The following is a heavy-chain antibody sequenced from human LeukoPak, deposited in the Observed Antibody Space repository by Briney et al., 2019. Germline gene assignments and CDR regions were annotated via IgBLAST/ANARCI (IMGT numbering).Heavy chain of an antibody. CDR1: GGTFSSYA. Sequence: GASVKVSCKASGGTFSSYAISWVRQAPGQGLEWMGGIIPIFGTANYAQKFQGRVTMTTDTSTSTAYMELRSLRSDDTAVYYCARDYSSGDYQDYWGQGTLVTVSS. CDR2: IIPIFGTA. D-gene: IGHD4-17*01. J-gene: IGHJ4*02. V-gene: IGHV1-69*05. CDR3: ARDYSSGDYQDY.